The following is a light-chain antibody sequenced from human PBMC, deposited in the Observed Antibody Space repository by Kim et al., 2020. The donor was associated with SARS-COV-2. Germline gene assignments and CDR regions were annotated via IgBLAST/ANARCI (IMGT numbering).Light chain of an antibody. CDR1: TGAVTSGYY. V-gene: IGLV7-43*01. CDR2: DTT. CDR3: LLYYGGAWV. J-gene: IGLJ3*02. Sequence: QAVVTQEPSLTVSPGGTVTLTCASSTGAVTSGYYPNWFQQKRGQAPRALIYDTTYTHSWTPARFSGSLLGGKAALTLSGVQPEDEADYFCLLYYGGAWVFGGGTKLTVL.